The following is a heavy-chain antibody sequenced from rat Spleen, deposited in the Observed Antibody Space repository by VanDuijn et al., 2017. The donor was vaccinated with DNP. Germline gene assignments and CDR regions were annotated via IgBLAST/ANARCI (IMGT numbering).Heavy chain of an antibody. V-gene: IGHV5S10*01. CDR3: ASHYYYRGSAMDA. CDR1: GFTFSDSA. D-gene: IGHD1-1*01. Sequence: EVQLVESGGGVVQPGKSLKLSCAASGFTFSDSAMAWVRQSPKMGLEWVATIIYDGSHTFYRDSVQGRFIISRDNAKTTLNLQMDSLRSEDKATYYCASHYYYRGSAMDAWGQGTSVTVSS. CDR2: IIYDGSHT. J-gene: IGHJ4*01.